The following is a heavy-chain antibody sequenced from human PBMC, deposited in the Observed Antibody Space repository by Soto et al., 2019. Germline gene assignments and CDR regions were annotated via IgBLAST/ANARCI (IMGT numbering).Heavy chain of an antibody. CDR1: GFTFSSYA. V-gene: IGHV3-23*01. CDR2: IGTSESYT. D-gene: IGHD3-10*01. CDR3: AKDLYYYGSGSYFPTDY. J-gene: IGHJ4*02. Sequence: PGGSLRLSCAASGFTFSSYAMTWVRQVPGKGLEWVSAIGTSESYTYYADSVKGRFTISRDNSKNTLYLQMSSLRAEDTAIYYCAKDLYYYGSGSYFPTDYWGPGTLVTVSS.